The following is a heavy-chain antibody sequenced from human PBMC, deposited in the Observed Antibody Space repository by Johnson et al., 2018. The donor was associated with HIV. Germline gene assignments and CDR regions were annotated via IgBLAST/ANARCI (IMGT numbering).Heavy chain of an antibody. CDR1: GLTFSAYA. V-gene: IGHV3-48*03. CDR2: ISSSGSTI. CDR3: GRGPYRKNVDTAMVARGNAFDI. Sequence: EVQLLESGGGLVQPGGSLRLSCAASGLTFSAYATSWVRQAPGKGLEWVSYISSSGSTIYYADSVKGRFTISRDNAKNSLYLQMNSLRAEDTAVYYCGRGPYRKNVDTAMVARGNAFDIWGQGTMVTVSS. J-gene: IGHJ3*02. D-gene: IGHD5-18*01.